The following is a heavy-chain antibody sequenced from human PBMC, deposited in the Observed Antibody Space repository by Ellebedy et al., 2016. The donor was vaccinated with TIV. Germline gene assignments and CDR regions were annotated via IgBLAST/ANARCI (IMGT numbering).Heavy chain of an antibody. V-gene: IGHV3-7*01. Sequence: GGSLRLXCAASGFTFSSYWMSWVRQAPGKGLEWVANIKQDGSEKYYVDSVKGRFTISRDNAKNTLYLQMNSLRAEDTAVYYCAREDLDYYYYGMDVWGQGTTVTVSS. CDR3: AREDLDYYYYGMDV. CDR2: IKQDGSEK. CDR1: GFTFSSYW. J-gene: IGHJ6*02.